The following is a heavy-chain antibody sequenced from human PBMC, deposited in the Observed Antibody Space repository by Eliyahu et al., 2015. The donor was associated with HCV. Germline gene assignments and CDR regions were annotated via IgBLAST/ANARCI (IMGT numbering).Heavy chain of an antibody. J-gene: IGHJ5*01. V-gene: IGHV1-69*01. D-gene: IGHD2-8*01. CDR1: XXTFNXYA. CDR3: AGGLRGYVLDS. CDR2: IIPIWTTI. Sequence: QVQLVQSGAEVKKPGSSVRVSCKASXXTFNXYAFTWVRQAPGRGLEWMGGIIPIWTTINYAQKFQGRLSITADGSSSTVYMELSSLGSEDTAIYYCAGGLRGYVLDSWGQGTLVTVSS.